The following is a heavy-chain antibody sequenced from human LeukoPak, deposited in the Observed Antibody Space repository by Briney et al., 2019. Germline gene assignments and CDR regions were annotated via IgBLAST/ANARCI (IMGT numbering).Heavy chain of an antibody. V-gene: IGHV2-70*11. CDR1: GFSLSTSEMC. CDR3: ARTHRYGDYWNWFDP. CDR2: IDSDDDE. D-gene: IGHD4-17*01. Sequence: SGPTLVNPTQTLTLTCTFSGFSLSTSEMCVSWIRQPPGKALEWLARIDSDDDEYYSTSLKTRLTISKDTSKNQVVLTMTNMDPVDTATYYCARTHRYGDYWNWFDPWGQGTLVTVSS. J-gene: IGHJ5*02.